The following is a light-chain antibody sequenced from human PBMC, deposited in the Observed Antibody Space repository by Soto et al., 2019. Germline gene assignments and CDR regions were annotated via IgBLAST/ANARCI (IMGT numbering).Light chain of an antibody. V-gene: IGLV1-51*01. J-gene: IGLJ1*01. CDR3: GTWDSSLSVGV. CDR1: SSNIGNNY. Sequence: QSALTHPPSVSAAPGQTVTISCFGSSSNIGNNYVSWYQQFPGTAPKLLIYDHNKRPSGIPDRFSGSKSGMSATLVITGLQTGDEADYYCGTWDSSLSVGVFGTGTKVTVL. CDR2: DHN.